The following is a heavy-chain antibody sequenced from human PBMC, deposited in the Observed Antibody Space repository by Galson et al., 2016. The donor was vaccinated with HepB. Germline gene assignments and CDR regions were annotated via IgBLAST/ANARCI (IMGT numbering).Heavy chain of an antibody. Sequence: SETLSLTCSVSSDSVNSGSYYCSWIRQPPGKGLEWIGCIYYTGITNYNPSLKSRVTISVDTSKNQFSLKLSSVTAADTAVYYCASSNRYSGSPDAFDIWGQGTMVTVSS. V-gene: IGHV4-61*01. J-gene: IGHJ3*02. CDR1: SDSVNSGSYY. CDR3: ASSNRYSGSPDAFDI. CDR2: IYYTGIT. D-gene: IGHD6-13*01.